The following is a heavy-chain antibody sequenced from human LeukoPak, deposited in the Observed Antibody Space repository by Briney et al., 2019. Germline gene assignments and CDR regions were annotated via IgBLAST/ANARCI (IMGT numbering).Heavy chain of an antibody. CDR1: GGSISSYY. V-gene: IGHV4-59*08. J-gene: IGHJ4*02. Sequence: SETLSLTCTVSGGSISSYYWSWIRQPPGKGLEWIGCFYYSGNTNSNPSLKSRVTISVDTSKNQFSLKLMSVAAADTAVYYCATVRPENSGSYYWDYWGQGTLVTVSP. D-gene: IGHD1-26*01. CDR3: ATVRPENSGSYYWDY. CDR2: FYYSGNT.